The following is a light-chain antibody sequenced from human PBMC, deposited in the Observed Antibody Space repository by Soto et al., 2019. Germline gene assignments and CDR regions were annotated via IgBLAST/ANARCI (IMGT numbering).Light chain of an antibody. CDR3: QQDGSSPT. Sequence: EIVLTQSPGTLSLSPGERATLSCRASQSVSSSYLAWYQQKPGQAPRLLFYGASSRATGIPDRFSGSGSWTDFTLIISRLEPEDFAVYYCQQDGSSPTFGGGTKVELK. CDR2: GAS. CDR1: QSVSSSY. J-gene: IGKJ4*01. V-gene: IGKV3-20*01.